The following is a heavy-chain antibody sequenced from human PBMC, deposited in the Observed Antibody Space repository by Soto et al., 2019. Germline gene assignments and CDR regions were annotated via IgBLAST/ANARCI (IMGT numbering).Heavy chain of an antibody. CDR1: GGSISSYY. CDR3: ARGGGWPSNWFDP. CDR2: IHYSGST. V-gene: IGHV4-59*01. Sequence: SETLSLTCTVSGGSISSYYWSWIRQPPGKGLEWIGYIHYSGSTNYNPSLKSRVTISVDTSKNQFSLKLSSVTAADTAVYYCARGGGWPSNWFDPWGQGTLVTVSS. J-gene: IGHJ5*02. D-gene: IGHD6-19*01.